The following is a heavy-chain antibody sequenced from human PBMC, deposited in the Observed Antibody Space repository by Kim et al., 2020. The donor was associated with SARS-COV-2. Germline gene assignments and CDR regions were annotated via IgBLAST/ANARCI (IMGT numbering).Heavy chain of an antibody. CDR3: ARERRQQLGSDAFDI. D-gene: IGHD6-13*01. J-gene: IGHJ3*02. V-gene: IGHV1-46*01. Sequence: KFQGRVTMTRDTSTSTVYMELSSLRSEDMAVYYCARERRQQLGSDAFDIWGQGTMVTVSS.